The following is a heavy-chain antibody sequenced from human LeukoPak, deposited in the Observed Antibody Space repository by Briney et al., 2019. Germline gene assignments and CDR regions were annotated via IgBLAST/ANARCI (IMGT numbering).Heavy chain of an antibody. CDR3: ARQALWFFDH. Sequence: SETLSLTCTVSGGSISSNSNYWAWIRQPPGRGLEWIGSISYGGSTYYSPSLGSQVTISLGTSKNQFSLKLSSMTAADTAVYYCARQALWFFDHWGQGTLVTVSS. CDR2: ISYGGST. CDR1: GGSISSNSNY. J-gene: IGHJ4*02. D-gene: IGHD2-21*01. V-gene: IGHV4-39*01.